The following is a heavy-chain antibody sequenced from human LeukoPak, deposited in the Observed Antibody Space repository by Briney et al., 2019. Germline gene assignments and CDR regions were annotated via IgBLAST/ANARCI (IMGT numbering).Heavy chain of an antibody. J-gene: IGHJ3*02. Sequence: PSETLSLTCTVSGVSIISHYWSWIRQPPGKGLEWIGYIYYSGSTTYNPSLKSRVTISLDTSKNQFSLKLSSVTAADTAVYYCARVRRSSNRPDAFDIWGQGTMVTVSS. V-gene: IGHV4-59*11. CDR3: ARVRRSSNRPDAFDI. CDR2: IYYSGST. CDR1: GVSIISHY. D-gene: IGHD6-13*01.